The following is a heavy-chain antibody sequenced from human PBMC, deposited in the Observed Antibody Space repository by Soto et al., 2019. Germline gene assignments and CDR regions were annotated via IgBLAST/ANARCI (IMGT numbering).Heavy chain of an antibody. D-gene: IGHD3-16*01. J-gene: IGHJ6*02. Sequence: LRLSCAASGFTFSGYTMSWVRQAPGKGLEWVSAIRGRGGGTYYVDSVKGRFTISRDNSKNTLYLQMSSLRAEDTAIYYCVKAVSGMGFYYGMDVWGQGTTVTVSS. V-gene: IGHV3-23*01. CDR2: IRGRGGGT. CDR3: VKAVSGMGFYYGMDV. CDR1: GFTFSGYT.